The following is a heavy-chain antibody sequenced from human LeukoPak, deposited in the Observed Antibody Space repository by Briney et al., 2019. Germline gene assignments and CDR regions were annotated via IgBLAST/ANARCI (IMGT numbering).Heavy chain of an antibody. CDR2: IIPILGIA. J-gene: IGHJ4*02. D-gene: IGHD4-11*01. CDR1: GGTFSSYT. Sequence: ASVKVSCKASGGTFSSYTISWVRQAPGQGLEWMGRIIPILGIANYAQKFQGRVTITADKSTSTAYMELSSLRSEDTAVYYCARDHIRDYSHYDSYFDYWGQGTLVTVSS. V-gene: IGHV1-69*04. CDR3: ARDHIRDYSHYDSYFDY.